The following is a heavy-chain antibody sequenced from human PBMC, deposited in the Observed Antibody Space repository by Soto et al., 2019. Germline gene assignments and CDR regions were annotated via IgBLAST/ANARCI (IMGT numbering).Heavy chain of an antibody. J-gene: IGHJ6*02. D-gene: IGHD6-19*01. CDR1: GGSISSSNW. CDR2: IYHSGST. CDR3: AGLRIAVAGPFYYYYGMDV. V-gene: IGHV4-4*02. Sequence: QVQLQESGPGLVKPSGTLSLTCAVSGGSISSSNWWSWVRQPPGKGLEWIGEIYHSGSTNYNPSLKSRVTISVDKSKIQFARKLGSVAAPDTAVYYCAGLRIAVAGPFYYYYGMDVWGQGTTVTVSS.